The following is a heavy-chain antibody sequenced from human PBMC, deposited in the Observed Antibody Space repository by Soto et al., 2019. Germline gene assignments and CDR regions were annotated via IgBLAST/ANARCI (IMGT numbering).Heavy chain of an antibody. CDR2: IWYDGSKK. V-gene: IGHV3-33*01. Sequence: QVQVVESGGGVVQPGRSLRLSCAASGFTFSSFGMHWVRQAPGKGLEWVSLIWYDGSKKSYGDSVKGRFTISRDNSRNTVYLQMNRLRAAHTAVYYCARDASYYSLWSGYYPSRNGMDVWGQGTTVTVSS. CDR1: GFTFSSFG. J-gene: IGHJ6*02. CDR3: ARDASYYSLWSGYYPSRNGMDV. D-gene: IGHD3-3*01.